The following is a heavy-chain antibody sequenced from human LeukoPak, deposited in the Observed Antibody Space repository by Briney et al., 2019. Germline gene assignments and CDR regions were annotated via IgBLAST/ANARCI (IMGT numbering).Heavy chain of an antibody. D-gene: IGHD5-24*01. Sequence: ASVKVSCKASGYTFTGYYMHWVRQAPGQGREWMGWINPNSGGTNYAQKFQGRVTMTRDTSISTAYMELSRLRSDDTAVYYCVRGGRRDGYNTDAFDIWGQGTMVTVSS. CDR1: GYTFTGYY. CDR3: VRGGRRDGYNTDAFDI. CDR2: INPNSGGT. V-gene: IGHV1-2*02. J-gene: IGHJ3*02.